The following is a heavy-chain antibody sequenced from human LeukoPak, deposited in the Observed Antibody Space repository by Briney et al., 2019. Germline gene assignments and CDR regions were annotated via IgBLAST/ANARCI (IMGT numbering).Heavy chain of an antibody. D-gene: IGHD3-16*01. CDR1: GFTFSSYA. J-gene: IGHJ4*02. CDR2: ISYDGSNK. CDR3: ARDPRFRLGFDY. V-gene: IGHV3-30*04. Sequence: SGGSLRLSCAASGFTFSSYAMHWVRQAPGKGLEWVAVISYDGSNKYYADSVEGRFTISRDNSKNTLYLQMNSLRAEDTAVYYCARDPRFRLGFDYWGQGTLVTVSS.